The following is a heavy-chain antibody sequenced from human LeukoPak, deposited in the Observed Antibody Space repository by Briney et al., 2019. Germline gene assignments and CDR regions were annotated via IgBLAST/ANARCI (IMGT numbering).Heavy chain of an antibody. D-gene: IGHD3-10*01. CDR3: ATVLPIRGVIVH. J-gene: IGHJ4*02. CDR2: IYYSGGT. Sequence: SETLSLTCSVSGGSIVSNNYHWGWIRQSPGKGLEWIGNIYYSGGTNYNPSLKSRVAISVDTAKNQFSVKLRSVTATDTAVYYCATVLPIRGVIVHWGQGTLVTVSS. CDR1: GGSIVSNNYH. V-gene: IGHV4-39*02.